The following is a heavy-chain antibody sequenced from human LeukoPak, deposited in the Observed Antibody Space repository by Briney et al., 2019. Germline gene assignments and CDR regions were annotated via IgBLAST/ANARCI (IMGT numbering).Heavy chain of an antibody. Sequence: ASVKLSCKASGYTFTGYYMHWVRQAPGQGLEWMGWIIPNSGGTNYAQKFQGRVTMTREKSISTAYMELSRLRSDDTAVYYCARGASGVVVAAPTDYRGQGTLVTVSS. CDR2: IIPNSGGT. CDR3: ARGASGVVVAAPTDY. V-gene: IGHV1-2*02. D-gene: IGHD2-15*01. CDR1: GYTFTGYY. J-gene: IGHJ4*02.